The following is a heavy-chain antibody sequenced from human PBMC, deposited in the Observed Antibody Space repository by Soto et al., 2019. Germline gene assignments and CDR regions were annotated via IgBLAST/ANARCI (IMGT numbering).Heavy chain of an antibody. V-gene: IGHV3-30-3*01. CDR3: ARVRGSSWYEGAFDI. J-gene: IGHJ3*02. Sequence: QVQLVESGGGVVQPGRSLRLSCAASGFTFSSYAMHWVRQAPDKVLEWVAFISYDESNKYYADSVEGRFTISSDNYKHTLYLQMNSLRAEDTAVYSCARVRGSSWYEGAFDIWGQGTMVTVSS. D-gene: IGHD6-13*01. CDR1: GFTFSSYA. CDR2: ISYDESNK.